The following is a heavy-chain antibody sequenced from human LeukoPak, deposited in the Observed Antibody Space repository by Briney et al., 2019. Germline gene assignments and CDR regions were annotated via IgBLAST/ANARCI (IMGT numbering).Heavy chain of an antibody. J-gene: IGHJ4*02. Sequence: GRSLRLSCAASGFTFSSYGMHWVRQAPGKRLEWVAVISYDGSNKYYADSVKGRFTISRDNSKNTLYLQMNSLRAEDTAVYYCAKGGWYFDYWGQGTLVTVSS. CDR3: AKGGWYFDY. D-gene: IGHD6-19*01. CDR2: ISYDGSNK. CDR1: GFTFSSYG. V-gene: IGHV3-30*18.